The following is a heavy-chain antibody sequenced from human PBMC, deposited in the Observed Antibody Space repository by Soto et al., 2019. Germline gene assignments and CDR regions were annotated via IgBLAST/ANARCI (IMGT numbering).Heavy chain of an antibody. J-gene: IGHJ5*02. D-gene: IGHD1-26*01. CDR2: ISGSGGST. CDR3: ARDAAYSVSYWLNGFDP. V-gene: IGHV3-23*01. Sequence: GGSLRLSCAASGFTFSSYAMSWVRQAPGKGLEWVSAISGSGGSTYYTDSVKGRFTISRDNTKNTLYLQMNSLRAEDTAVYYCARDAAYSVSYWLNGFDPWGQGTLVTVSS. CDR1: GFTFSSYA.